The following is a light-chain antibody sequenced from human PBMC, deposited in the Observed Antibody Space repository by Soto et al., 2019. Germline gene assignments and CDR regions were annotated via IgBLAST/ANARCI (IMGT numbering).Light chain of an antibody. J-gene: IGKJ5*01. CDR1: QGIGKF. CDR3: QQYYTTPAIT. V-gene: IGKV1-27*01. CDR2: GAS. Sequence: DIELTQSPSSLPASVGDTITITCRATQGIGKFLVWYQQKPGKAPKLLIYGASTLISGVPSRFSGSGSGTFFTLTITSLQAEDVAVYYCQQYYTTPAITFGQGNDWRL.